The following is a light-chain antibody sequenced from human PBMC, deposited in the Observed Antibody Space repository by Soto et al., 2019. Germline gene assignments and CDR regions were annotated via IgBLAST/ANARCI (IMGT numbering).Light chain of an antibody. J-gene: IGLJ2*01. Sequence: HSVLTQPASVSGSSGQSITISCTGTSSDVGGYNYVSWYQQHPGKAPKLMIYEVSNRPSGVSNRFSGSKSGNTASLTISGLQAEDEADYYCSSYTSSSTVVFGGGTKVTVL. CDR2: EVS. V-gene: IGLV2-14*01. CDR1: SSDVGGYNY. CDR3: SSYTSSSTVV.